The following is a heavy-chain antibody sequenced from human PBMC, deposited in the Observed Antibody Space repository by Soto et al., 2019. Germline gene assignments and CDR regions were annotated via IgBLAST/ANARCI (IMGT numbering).Heavy chain of an antibody. CDR3: AREDSAGTNAAFDM. CDR1: GDSVSSSRAA. D-gene: IGHD3-10*01. J-gene: IGHJ3*02. Sequence: QVQLQQSGPGLVKPSQTLSLTCAISGDSVSSSRAAWGWIRQSPSRGLEWLGRTYYRSRWYNDYAESLKGRITIRPDTYKNQLSLQLNAATPEDTAVYYCAREDSAGTNAAFDMWGQGTMVTVSS. V-gene: IGHV6-1*01. CDR2: TYYRSRWYN.